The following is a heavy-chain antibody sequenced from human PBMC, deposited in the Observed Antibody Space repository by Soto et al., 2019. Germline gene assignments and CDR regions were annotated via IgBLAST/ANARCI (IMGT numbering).Heavy chain of an antibody. CDR2: INPNSGAT. CDR3: ARSLNRADAFDI. CDR1: GYTFTDYY. Sequence: SVKVSCKASGYTFTDYYMHWVRQAPGQGLEWMGWINPNSGATNYAQKFQGRITMTRDTPITTAYMEMSRLRSDDTADTAIYYCARSLNRADAFDIWGQ. J-gene: IGHJ3*02. V-gene: IGHV1-2*02.